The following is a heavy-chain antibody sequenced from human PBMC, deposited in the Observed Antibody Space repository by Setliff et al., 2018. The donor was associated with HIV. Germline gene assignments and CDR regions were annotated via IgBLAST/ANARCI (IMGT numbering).Heavy chain of an antibody. CDR1: GYTFTNYG. D-gene: IGHD6-6*01. CDR2: MNPNSGNT. Sequence: ASVKVSCKASGYTFTNYGINWVRQATGQGLEWMGWMNPNSGNTGYAQKFQGRVTITRNTSISTAYMELSSLRSEDTAMYYCVREMFMYTSSEGFPFDFWGQGTLVTVSS. V-gene: IGHV1-8*03. CDR3: VREMFMYTSSEGFPFDF. J-gene: IGHJ4*02.